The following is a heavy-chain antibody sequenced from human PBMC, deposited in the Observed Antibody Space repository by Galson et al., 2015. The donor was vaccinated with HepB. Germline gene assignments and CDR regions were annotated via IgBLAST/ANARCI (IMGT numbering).Heavy chain of an antibody. D-gene: IGHD2-2*01. CDR1: GFTFSSYS. J-gene: IGHJ6*02. CDR2: ISSSSSYI. V-gene: IGHV3-21*01. Sequence: SLRLSCAASGFTFSSYSMNWVRQAPGKELEWVSSISSSSSYIYYADSVKGRFTISRDNAKNSLYLQMNSLRAEDTAVYYCASRFEYQPRFVDGMDVWGQGTTVTVSS. CDR3: ASRFEYQPRFVDGMDV.